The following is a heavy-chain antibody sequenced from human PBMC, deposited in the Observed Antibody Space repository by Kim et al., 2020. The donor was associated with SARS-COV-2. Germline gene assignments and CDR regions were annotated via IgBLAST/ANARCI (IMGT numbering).Heavy chain of an antibody. CDR1: GFTFSSYA. Sequence: GGSLRLSCAASGFTFSSYAMSWVRQAPGKGLEWVSAISGSGGSTYYADSVKGRFTISRDNTKNTLYLQMNSLRAEDKAVYYCAKESVGYNGSYFDYWGQGTLVTVSS. CDR2: ISGSGGST. V-gene: IGHV3-23*01. CDR3: AKESVGYNGSYFDY. D-gene: IGHD1-26*01. J-gene: IGHJ4*02.